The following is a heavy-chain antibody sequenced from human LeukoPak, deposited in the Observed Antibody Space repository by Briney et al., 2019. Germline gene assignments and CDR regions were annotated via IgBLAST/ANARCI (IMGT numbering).Heavy chain of an antibody. Sequence: SETLSLTCAVSSYSISSGYYWGWIRQPPGKGLEWIGSIYHSGSTYYNPSLKSRVTISVDTSKNQFSLKLSSVTAADTAVYYCASLEMDYWGQGTLVTVSS. V-gene: IGHV4-38-2*01. CDR1: SYSISSGYY. CDR2: IYHSGST. J-gene: IGHJ4*02. CDR3: ASLEMDY.